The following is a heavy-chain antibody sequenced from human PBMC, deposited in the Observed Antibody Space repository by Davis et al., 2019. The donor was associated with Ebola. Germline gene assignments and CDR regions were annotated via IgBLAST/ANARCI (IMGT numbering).Heavy chain of an antibody. CDR2: IIPILGIA. CDR3: ARDRGFITNFGVLGYGMDV. J-gene: IGHJ6*02. V-gene: IGHV1-69*04. CDR1: GGTFSSYA. D-gene: IGHD3-3*01. Sequence: SVKVSCKASGGTFSSYAISWVRQAPGQGLEWMGRIIPILGIANYAQKFQGRVTINADKSTSTAYMELSSLRSEDTAVYYCARDRGFITNFGVLGYGMDVWGQGTTVTVSS.